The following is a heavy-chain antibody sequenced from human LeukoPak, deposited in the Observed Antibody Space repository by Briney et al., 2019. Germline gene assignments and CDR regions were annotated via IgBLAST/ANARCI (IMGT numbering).Heavy chain of an antibody. D-gene: IGHD5-12*01. V-gene: IGHV1-8*01. CDR3: ARGVATHTRYNWFDP. CDR2: MNPNSGNT. J-gene: IGHJ5*02. Sequence: ASVKVSFEASGYTFTSYDINWVRQATGQGLEWMGWMNPNSGNTGYAQKFQGRVTMTRNTSISTAYMELSSLRSEDTAVYYCARGVATHTRYNWFDPWGQGTLVTVSS. CDR1: GYTFTSYD.